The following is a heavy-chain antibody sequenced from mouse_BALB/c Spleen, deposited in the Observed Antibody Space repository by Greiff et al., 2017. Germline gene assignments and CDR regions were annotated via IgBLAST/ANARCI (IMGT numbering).Heavy chain of an antibody. J-gene: IGHJ4*01. V-gene: IGHV1-4*01. Sequence: VQLQQSGAELARPGASVKMSCKASGYTFTSYTMHWVKQRPGQGLEWIGYINPSSGYTNYNQKFKDKATLTADKSSSTAYMQLSSLTSEDSAVYYCARAYGYDYYAMDYWGQGTSVTVSS. CDR1: GYTFTSYT. CDR2: INPSSGYT. CDR3: ARAYGYDYYAMDY. D-gene: IGHD1-2*01.